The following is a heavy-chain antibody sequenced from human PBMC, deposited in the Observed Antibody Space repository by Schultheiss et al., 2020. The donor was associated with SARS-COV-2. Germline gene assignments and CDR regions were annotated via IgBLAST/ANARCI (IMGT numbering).Heavy chain of an antibody. V-gene: IGHV3-21*01. CDR2: IRSSGRDI. Sequence: GGSLRLSCAASGFTFATYNMHWVRQAPGKGLEFVASIRSSGRDIYYADSVKGRFTISRDNSKNTLYLQMNSLRAEDTAVYYCARGTLTMPYPDDAFDIWGQGTMVTVSS. CDR3: ARGTLTMPYPDDAFDI. J-gene: IGHJ3*02. D-gene: IGHD2-2*01. CDR1: GFTFATYN.